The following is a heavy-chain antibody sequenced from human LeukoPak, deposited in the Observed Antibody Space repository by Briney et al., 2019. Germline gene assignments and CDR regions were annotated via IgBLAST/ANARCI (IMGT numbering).Heavy chain of an antibody. CDR3: ARVRAYGTNTPRAFDY. D-gene: IGHD4/OR15-4a*01. J-gene: IGHJ4*02. CDR2: ISYSGIT. Sequence: PSETLSLTCTVSGGSISSTGYYWGWIRQSPGKGLEWIGYISYSGITNYNPSLKSRVTISVDTSSNQFSLRLRSVTAADTAVYYCARVRAYGTNTPRAFDYWGQGTLVTVSS. CDR1: GGSISSTGYY. V-gene: IGHV4-61*08.